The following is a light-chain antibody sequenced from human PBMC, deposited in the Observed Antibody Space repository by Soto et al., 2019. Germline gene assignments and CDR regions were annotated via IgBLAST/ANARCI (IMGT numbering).Light chain of an antibody. CDR2: EDS. CDR1: SSDVGSYNL. V-gene: IGLV2-23*01. CDR3: CSYAGSSTYV. Sequence: QSALTQPASVSGSPGQSITISCTRTSSDVGSYNLVSWYQQNPGKAPKLMVYEDSKRPSGVSDRFSGSKSGNTASLTISGLQAEDEADYYCCSYAGSSTYVFGGGTQLTVL. J-gene: IGLJ3*02.